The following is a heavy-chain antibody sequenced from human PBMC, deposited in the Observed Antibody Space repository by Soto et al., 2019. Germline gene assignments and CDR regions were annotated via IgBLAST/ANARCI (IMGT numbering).Heavy chain of an antibody. CDR1: GFSFSNYA. D-gene: IGHD6-13*01. Sequence: PGGSLRLSCAASGFSFSNYAMSWVRQAPGTGLKWVSSISSSSSYIYYADSVKGRFTISRDNAKNSLYLQMNSLRAEDTAVYYCARDQGYSSSWYLLVDAFDIWGQGTMVTVSS. CDR3: ARDQGYSSSWYLLVDAFDI. CDR2: ISSSSSYI. J-gene: IGHJ3*02. V-gene: IGHV3-21*01.